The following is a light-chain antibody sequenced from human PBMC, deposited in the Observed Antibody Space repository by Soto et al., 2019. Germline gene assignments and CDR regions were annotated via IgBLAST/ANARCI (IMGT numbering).Light chain of an antibody. CDR2: DAS. Sequence: EILFTQSPATLSFSPGEKATLSCRASQSVSTYLGWYQQKPGQAPRLLIYDASNRATGIPARFSGSGSGTDFTLTISSLEPEDFAVYYCQQRSNWITFGQGTRL. CDR1: QSVSTY. CDR3: QQRSNWIT. V-gene: IGKV3-11*01. J-gene: IGKJ5*01.